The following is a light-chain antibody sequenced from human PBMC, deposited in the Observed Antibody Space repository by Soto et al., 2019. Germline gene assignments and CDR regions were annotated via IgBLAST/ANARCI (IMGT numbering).Light chain of an antibody. CDR1: LGVGVS. CDR3: QQSHNAWT. J-gene: IGKJ1*01. Sequence: DLQMTQSPSSLSASVGDRVTITCRASLGVGVSLAWYQQKPGKAPEPLIYAASSLQSGVPSRFSGSGSGTDFTLTISSLQPEDFATYYCQQSHNAWTFGQGTKVDIK. CDR2: AAS. V-gene: IGKV1-39*01.